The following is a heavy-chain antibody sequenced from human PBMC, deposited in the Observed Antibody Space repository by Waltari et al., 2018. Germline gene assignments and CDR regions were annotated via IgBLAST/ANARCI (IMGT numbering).Heavy chain of an antibody. V-gene: IGHV4-34*01. Sequence: QVQLQQWGAGLLKPSETLSLTCAVYGGSFSGYYWSWIRQPPGKGLEWIGEINHSGSTNYNPSLKSRVTISVDTSKNQFSLKLSSVTAADTAVYYCARAQSIAARPGYFQHWGQGTLVTVSS. CDR1: GGSFSGYY. CDR2: INHSGST. D-gene: IGHD6-6*01. CDR3: ARAQSIAARPGYFQH. J-gene: IGHJ1*01.